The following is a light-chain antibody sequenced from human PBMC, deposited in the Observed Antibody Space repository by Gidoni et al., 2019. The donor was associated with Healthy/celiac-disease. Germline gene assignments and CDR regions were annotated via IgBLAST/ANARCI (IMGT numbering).Light chain of an antibody. CDR3: NSRDSSGNHLVV. CDR1: SLRSYY. CDR2: GKN. V-gene: IGLV3-19*01. Sequence: SSELTQDPAVSVALGQTVRITCQGDSLRSYYASWYQQKPGQAPFLGIYGKNNRPSGIPDRFSGSSSGNTASLTITGAQAEDEADYYCNSRDSSGNHLVVFGGGTKLTVL. J-gene: IGLJ2*01.